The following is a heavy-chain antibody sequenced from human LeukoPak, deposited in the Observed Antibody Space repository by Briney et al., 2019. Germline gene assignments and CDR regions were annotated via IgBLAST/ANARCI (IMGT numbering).Heavy chain of an antibody. CDR2: IYYSGST. CDR3: ARHQWATTSIDY. CDR1: GGSISSYY. J-gene: IGHJ4*02. D-gene: IGHD5-24*01. Sequence: SENLSLTCTVSGGSISSYYWSWIRQPPGKGLEWIGYIYYSGSTNYNPSLKSRVTISVDTSKNQFSLKLSSVTAADTAVYYCARHQWATTSIDYWGQGTLVTVSS. V-gene: IGHV4-59*08.